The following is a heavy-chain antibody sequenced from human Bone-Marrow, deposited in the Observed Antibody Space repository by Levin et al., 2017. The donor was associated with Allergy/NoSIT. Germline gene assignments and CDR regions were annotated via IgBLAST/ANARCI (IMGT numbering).Heavy chain of an antibody. CDR1: GFSLTTTGVG. J-gene: IGHJ4*02. CDR3: AHRRGGYSWNGGYFDS. V-gene: IGHV2-5*02. CDR2: IYWDNDK. Sequence: SGPTLVKPTQTLTLTCTFSGFSLTTTGVGVGWIRQPPGKALECLALIYWDNDKRYSPSLRNRLTITKDTSKNQVVLTMTNMDPVDTATYFCAHRRGGYSWNGGYFDSWGQGILVSVSS. D-gene: IGHD1-1*01.